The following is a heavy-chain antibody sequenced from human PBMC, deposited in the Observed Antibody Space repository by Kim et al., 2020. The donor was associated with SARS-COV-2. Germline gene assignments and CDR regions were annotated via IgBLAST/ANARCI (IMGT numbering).Heavy chain of an antibody. D-gene: IGHD6-6*01. Sequence: GGSLRLSCAASGFTFSSYSMNWVRQAPGKGLEWVSSISSSSSYIYYADSVKGRFTISRDNAKNSLYLQMNSLRAEDTAVYYCARLVGYRYSSSESLRFDPWGQGTLVTVSS. CDR3: ARLVGYRYSSSESLRFDP. CDR1: GFTFSSYS. J-gene: IGHJ5*02. CDR2: ISSSSSYI. V-gene: IGHV3-21*01.